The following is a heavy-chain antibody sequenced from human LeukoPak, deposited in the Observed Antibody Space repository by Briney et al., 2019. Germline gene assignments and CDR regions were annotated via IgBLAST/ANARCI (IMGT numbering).Heavy chain of an antibody. J-gene: IGHJ5*02. CDR3: ARVRVVVPAATEEFDP. V-gene: IGHV1-24*01. D-gene: IGHD2-2*01. CDR2: FDPEDGET. CDR1: GYTLTELS. Sequence: GASVKVSCKVSGYTLTELSMHWVRQAPGKGLEWMGGFDPEDGETIYAQKFQGRVTMTEDTSTDTAYMELSRLRSDDTAVYYCARVRVVVPAATEEFDPWGQGTLVTVSS.